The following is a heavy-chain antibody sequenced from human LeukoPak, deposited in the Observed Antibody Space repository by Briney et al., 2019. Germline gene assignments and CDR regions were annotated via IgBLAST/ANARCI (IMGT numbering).Heavy chain of an antibody. J-gene: IGHJ3*02. D-gene: IGHD1-1*01. CDR1: GDSIGETNYY. V-gene: IGHV4-39*01. CDR2: VSYSGTT. Sequence: SETLSLTCTVSGDSIGETNYYWGWLRQPPGKGLEWIGSVSYSGTTYYNPSLRSRVTISVDTSKNQFSPNLSSVTATDTAVYYCARPPAYTSWTYAFDIWGQGTMVTVSS. CDR3: ARPPAYTSWTYAFDI.